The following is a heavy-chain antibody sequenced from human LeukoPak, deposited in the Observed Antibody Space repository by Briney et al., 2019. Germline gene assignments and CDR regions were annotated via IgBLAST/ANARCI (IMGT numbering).Heavy chain of an antibody. V-gene: IGHV4-39*01. Sequence: SEALSLTCTVSGGSISSRSDYWGWIRQTPGKGLEWIGNLDSSGSTYYNPSLKSRVTISVGTSKNQFSLNLRSVTAADTAIYFCSRSHDYGGLYFYYYMDVWGKGTTVTVSS. CDR2: LDSSGST. CDR3: SRSHDYGGLYFYYYMDV. CDR1: GGSISSRSDY. D-gene: IGHD4-23*01. J-gene: IGHJ6*03.